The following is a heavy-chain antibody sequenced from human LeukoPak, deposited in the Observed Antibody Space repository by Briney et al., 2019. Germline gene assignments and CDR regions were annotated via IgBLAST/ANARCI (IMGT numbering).Heavy chain of an antibody. V-gene: IGHV3-11*01. CDR3: ATDGAGFDT. J-gene: IGHJ5*02. Sequence: PGGSLRVSCAASGFTFNDYYMSCICQAPGKGLEWLSYINIGGTNTHYADSVKGRFTISRDNAKKSLYLEMNNLRAEDTAVYYCATDGAGFDTWGQGVLVTVSS. CDR1: GFTFNDYY. CDR2: INIGGTNT.